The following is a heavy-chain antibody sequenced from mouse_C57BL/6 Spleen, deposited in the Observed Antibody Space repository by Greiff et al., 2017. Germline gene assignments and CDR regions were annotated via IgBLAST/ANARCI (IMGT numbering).Heavy chain of an antibody. CDR2: IRRGSSTI. J-gene: IGHJ4*01. D-gene: IGHD2-10*01. V-gene: IGHV5-17*01. CDR1: GFTFSESG. CDR3: AREGTYYPPFYAMDY. Sequence: EVQLQGSGGGLVKPGGALKLSCAASGFTFSESGMHWGRQAPEEGVGWVAYIRRGSSTINYADTVKGRFTISRDNAKNTLFLQMTSLRSEDTAMYYCAREGTYYPPFYAMDYWGQGTSVTVSS.